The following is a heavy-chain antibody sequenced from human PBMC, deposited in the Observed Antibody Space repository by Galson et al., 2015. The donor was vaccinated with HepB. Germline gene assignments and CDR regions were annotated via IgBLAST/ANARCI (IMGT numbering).Heavy chain of an antibody. D-gene: IGHD1-26*01. J-gene: IGHJ5*02. CDR3: VKEGRHSPNWVDH. CDR2: SSGSVGDP. CDR1: GFTFSTNA. V-gene: IGHV3-23*01. Sequence: SLRLSCAASGFTFSTNAMSWVRQAPGRGLEWVSSSSGSVGDPYYADSVKGRFTISRDKSKNTLYLEMSSLRADDTSVYHCVKEGRHSPNWVDHWGQGTLVTVSS.